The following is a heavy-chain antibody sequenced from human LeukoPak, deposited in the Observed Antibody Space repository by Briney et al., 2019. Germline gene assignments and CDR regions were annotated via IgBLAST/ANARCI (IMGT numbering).Heavy chain of an antibody. J-gene: IGHJ3*02. V-gene: IGHV3-30*03. Sequence: GGSLRLSCAASGFTFSSYGMHWVRQAPGKGLEWVAVISYDGSNKYYADSVKGRFTISRDNAKNSLYLQMNSLRAEDTAVYYCARDTRREYYYDSSGYWDPGAFDIWGQGTMVTVSS. CDR3: ARDTRREYYYDSSGYWDPGAFDI. D-gene: IGHD3-22*01. CDR2: ISYDGSNK. CDR1: GFTFSSYG.